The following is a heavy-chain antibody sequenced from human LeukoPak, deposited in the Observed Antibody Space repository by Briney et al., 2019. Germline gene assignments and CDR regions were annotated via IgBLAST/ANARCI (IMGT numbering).Heavy chain of an antibody. CDR3: AKELGYCSAGRCEYFQH. CDR2: ISGSGSST. D-gene: IGHD2-15*01. Sequence: GGSLRLSCAASGFTFSSYAMNWVRQAPGKGLEWVSAISGSGSSTYYADSVKGRFIISRDNSKNTLYLQMSSLRAEDTAIYYCAKELGYCSAGRCEYFQHWGQGTLVTVSS. V-gene: IGHV3-23*01. J-gene: IGHJ1*01. CDR1: GFTFSSYA.